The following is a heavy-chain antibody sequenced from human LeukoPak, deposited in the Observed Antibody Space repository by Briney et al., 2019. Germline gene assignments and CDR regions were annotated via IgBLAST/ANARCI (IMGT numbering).Heavy chain of an antibody. Sequence: PSETLSLTCAVYGGSFSGYYWSWIRQPPGKGLEWIGEINHSGSTNYNPSLKSRVTISVDTSKNQFSLKLSSVTAADTAVYYCARGGGGAPVGYWGQGTLVTVSS. CDR1: GGSFSGYY. J-gene: IGHJ4*02. V-gene: IGHV4-34*01. CDR3: ARGGGGAPVGY. D-gene: IGHD3-16*01. CDR2: INHSGST.